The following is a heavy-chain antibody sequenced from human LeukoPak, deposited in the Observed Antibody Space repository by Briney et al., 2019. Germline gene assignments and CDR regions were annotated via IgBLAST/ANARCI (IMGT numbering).Heavy chain of an antibody. CDR2: INHSGST. D-gene: IGHD6-19*01. J-gene: IGHJ4*02. CDR1: GGSFSGYY. CDR3: ARDPVIAVAGTSIYFDY. Sequence: PSETLSLTCAVYGGSFSGYYWSWIRQPPGKGLEWIGEINHSGSTNYNPSLKSRVTISVDTSKNQFSLKLSSVTAADTAVYYCARDPVIAVAGTSIYFDYWGQGTLVTVSS. V-gene: IGHV4-34*01.